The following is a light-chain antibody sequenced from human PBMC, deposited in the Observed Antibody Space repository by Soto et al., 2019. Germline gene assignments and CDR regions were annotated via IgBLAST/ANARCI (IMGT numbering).Light chain of an antibody. Sequence: DIQMTQSPSSVSASAGDRVTITCRASQGLGVWLGWYQQKPGKAPQLLIFGSSGLQTGVPSRFSGSGSGTDFTLTISSLQPEDFATYYCQQAYSFPLTFGGGTKVEIK. CDR1: QGLGVW. V-gene: IGKV1-12*01. CDR2: GSS. CDR3: QQAYSFPLT. J-gene: IGKJ4*01.